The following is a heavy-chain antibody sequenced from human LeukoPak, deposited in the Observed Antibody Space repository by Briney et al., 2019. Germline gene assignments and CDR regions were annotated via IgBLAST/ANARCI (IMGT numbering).Heavy chain of an antibody. D-gene: IGHD2-2*01. J-gene: IGHJ4*02. CDR1: GYTFTTYC. V-gene: IGHV5-51*01. CDR3: ARCRYCSTISCRYFDY. CDR2: IHPGDSDT. Sequence: GQSLKISSKASGYTFTTYCIAWVRQMPGKGLDWVGIIHPGDSDTRYSESFQGQVTISADKSITTAYLEWSSLKASNSAMYYCARCRYCSTISCRYFDYWGQGTLVTVPS.